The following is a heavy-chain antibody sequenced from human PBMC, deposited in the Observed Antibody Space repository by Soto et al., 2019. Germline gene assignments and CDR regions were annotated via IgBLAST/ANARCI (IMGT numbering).Heavy chain of an antibody. D-gene: IGHD6-19*01. Sequence: AGGSLRLSCAASGFTFSSYSMNWVRQATGKGLEWVSYISSSSSTIYYADSVKGRFTISIDNAKNSLYLQMNSLRDEDTAVYYCAREAGTWHLPLNWFDPWGQGTLVTSPQ. CDR2: ISSSSSTI. V-gene: IGHV3-48*02. CDR3: AREAGTWHLPLNWFDP. CDR1: GFTFSSYS. J-gene: IGHJ5*02.